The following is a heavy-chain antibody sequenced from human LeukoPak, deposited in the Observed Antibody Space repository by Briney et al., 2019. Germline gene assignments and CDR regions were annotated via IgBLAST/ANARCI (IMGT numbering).Heavy chain of an antibody. CDR3: ARVGEGAFDI. CDR1: GGSISTYY. J-gene: IGHJ3*02. CDR2: IYYTGNT. D-gene: IGHD3-16*01. V-gene: IGHV4-59*01. Sequence: PSETLSLTCTVSGGSISTYYWSWIRQPPGKTLEWIGYIYYTGNTNYNPSLKSRVTISVDTSKNLFSLKLSSVTAADTAVYYCARVGEGAFDIWGQGTMVTVSP.